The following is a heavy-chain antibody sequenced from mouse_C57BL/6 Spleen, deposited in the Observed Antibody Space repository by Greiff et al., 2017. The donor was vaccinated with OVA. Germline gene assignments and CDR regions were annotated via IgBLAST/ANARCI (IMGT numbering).Heavy chain of an antibody. J-gene: IGHJ1*03. CDR3: TRSNYYGSSYRYWYFDV. Sequence: EVKLMESGEGLVKPGGSLKLSCAASGFTFSSYAMSWVRQTPEKRLEWVAYISSGGDYIYYADTVKGRFTISRDNARNTLYLQMSSLKSEDTAMYYCTRSNYYGSSYRYWYFDVWGTGTTVTVSS. CDR2: ISSGGDYI. V-gene: IGHV5-9-1*02. D-gene: IGHD1-1*01. CDR1: GFTFSSYA.